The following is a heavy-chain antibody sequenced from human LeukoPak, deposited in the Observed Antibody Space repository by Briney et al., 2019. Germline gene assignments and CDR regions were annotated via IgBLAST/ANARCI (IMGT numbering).Heavy chain of an antibody. CDR3: AREVVSSPSYFDS. Sequence: GGSLRLSCAASGLTVSSSYMYWVRQAPGKGLEWVSFFYRGDSTYYAESVRGRFTISRDNSKNTLYLLMNSLIPEDTAVYYCAREVVSSPSYFDSWGQGTLVTVSS. V-gene: IGHV3-53*01. CDR1: GLTVSSSY. CDR2: FYRGDST. J-gene: IGHJ4*02. D-gene: IGHD2-15*01.